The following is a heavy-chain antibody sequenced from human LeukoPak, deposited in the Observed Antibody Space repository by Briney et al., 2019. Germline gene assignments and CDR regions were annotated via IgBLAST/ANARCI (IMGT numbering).Heavy chain of an antibody. CDR3: AKARYSYGHDFDY. V-gene: IGHV3-9*01. Sequence: GRSLRLSCAASGFTFDDYAMHWVRQAPGKGLEWDSGISWNSGSIGYADSVKGRFTISRDNAKNSLYLQMNSLRAEDTALYYCAKARYSYGHDFDYWGQGTLVTVSS. D-gene: IGHD5-18*01. CDR1: GFTFDDYA. J-gene: IGHJ4*02. CDR2: ISWNSGSI.